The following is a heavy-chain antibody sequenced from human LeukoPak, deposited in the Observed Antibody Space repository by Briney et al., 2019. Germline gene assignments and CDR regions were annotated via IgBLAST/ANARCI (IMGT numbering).Heavy chain of an antibody. CDR1: GGSFSGYY. V-gene: IGHV4-34*01. CDR2: INHSGST. Sequence: SETLSLTCAVYGGSFSGYYWSWIRQPPGKGLEWIGEINHSGSTNYNPSLKSRVTISVDTSKNQFSLKLSSVTAADTAVYYCARGRWGFRLGGDYWGQGTLATVSS. D-gene: IGHD3-16*01. J-gene: IGHJ4*02. CDR3: ARGRWGFRLGGDY.